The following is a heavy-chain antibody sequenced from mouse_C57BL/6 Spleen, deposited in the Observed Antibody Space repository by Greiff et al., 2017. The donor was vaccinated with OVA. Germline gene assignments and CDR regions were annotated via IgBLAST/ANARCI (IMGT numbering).Heavy chain of an antibody. J-gene: IGHJ2*01. V-gene: IGHV1-59*01. CDR3: ARRLITTVVAPDY. CDR1: GGACTSYW. CDR2: IAPSDSYT. D-gene: IGHD1-1*01. Sequence: VKLQQPGAELVRPGTSVKLSCKDCGGACTSYWMHWVKQRHAPCLEWIGVIAPSDSYTNYNQKFKGKATLTVDTSSSTAYMQLSSLTSEDSAVYYCARRLITTVVAPDYWGQGTTLTVSS.